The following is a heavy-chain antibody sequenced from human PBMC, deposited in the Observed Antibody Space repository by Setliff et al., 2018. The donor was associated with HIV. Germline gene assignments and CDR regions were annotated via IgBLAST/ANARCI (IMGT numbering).Heavy chain of an antibody. CDR2: IYWDDDK. J-gene: IGHJ4*02. Sequence: SGPTLVNPTQTLTLTCTFSGFSLSTSGVGVGWIRQPPGKALEWLALIYWDDDKRYSPSLKSRLTITKDTSKNQVVLTMTNMDPVDTATYYCARLNEEVTTILFDYWGQGTLVTSPQ. V-gene: IGHV2-5*02. CDR3: ARLNEEVTTILFDY. CDR1: GFSLSTSGVG. D-gene: IGHD5-12*01.